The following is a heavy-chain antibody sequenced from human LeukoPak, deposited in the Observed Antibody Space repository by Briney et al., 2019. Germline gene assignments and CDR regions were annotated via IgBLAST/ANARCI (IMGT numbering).Heavy chain of an antibody. CDR3: ARAGHSGYDAFFDY. V-gene: IGHV3-48*01. D-gene: IGHD5-12*01. Sequence: GGSLRLSCAASGFTFSGYSMNWVRQAPGKGLEWVSYISKSSSTIYYADSVKGRLTISRDNAKNSLYLQMNSLRAEDTAVYYCARAGHSGYDAFFDYWGQGTLVTVSS. CDR1: GFTFSGYS. CDR2: ISKSSSTI. J-gene: IGHJ4*02.